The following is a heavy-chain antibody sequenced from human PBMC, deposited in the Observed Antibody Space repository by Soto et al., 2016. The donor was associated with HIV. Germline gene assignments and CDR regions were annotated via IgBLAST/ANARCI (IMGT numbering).Heavy chain of an antibody. CDR1: GFTFSTYS. Sequence: EVQLVESGGGLVKPGGSLRLSCAASGFTFSTYSMNWVRQAPGKGLEWVSSISSSSNYIYYADSVKGRFTISRDNAKNSLYLQMNSLRAEDTAVYYCAREDSSSYWFDPWGHGNPGHRLL. CDR2: ISSSSNYI. CDR3: AREDSSSYWFDP. J-gene: IGHJ5*02. V-gene: IGHV3-21*01. D-gene: IGHD6-19*01.